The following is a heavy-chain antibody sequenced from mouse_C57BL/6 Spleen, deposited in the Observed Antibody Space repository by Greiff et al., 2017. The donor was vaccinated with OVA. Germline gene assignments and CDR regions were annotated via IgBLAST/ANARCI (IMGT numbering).Heavy chain of an antibody. CDR1: GYTFTSYW. D-gene: IGHD3-2*02. CDR2: IYPSDSET. Sequence: QVQLQQPGAELVRPGSSVKLSCKASGYTFTSYWMDWVKQRPGQGLEWIGNIYPSDSETHYNQKFKDKATLTVDKSSSTAYMQLRSLTAEDSAVYYCARDGSGIAYWGQGTLVTVSA. J-gene: IGHJ3*01. CDR3: ARDGSGIAY. V-gene: IGHV1-61*01.